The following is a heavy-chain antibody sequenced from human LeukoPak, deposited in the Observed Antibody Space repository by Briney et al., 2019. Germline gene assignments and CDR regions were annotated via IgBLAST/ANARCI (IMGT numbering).Heavy chain of an antibody. D-gene: IGHD6-19*01. CDR3: ARREKDSRGWYGLGQ. Sequence: SETLSLTCTVSGDSISSYYWSWIRQSPGKGLEWIGHMFYSGSPSYNPSLKSRVTISLVTSKSQFSLRLSAVTAADAAVYYCARREKDSRGWYGLGQWGQGTLVTVSS. J-gene: IGHJ4*02. V-gene: IGHV4-59*08. CDR2: MFYSGSP. CDR1: GDSISSYY.